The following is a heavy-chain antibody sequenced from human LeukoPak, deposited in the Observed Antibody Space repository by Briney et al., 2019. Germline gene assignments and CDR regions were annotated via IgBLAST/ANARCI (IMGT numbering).Heavy chain of an antibody. J-gene: IGHJ3*02. V-gene: IGHV3-48*03. CDR2: ISSSGSTI. D-gene: IGHD7-27*01. CDR3: ARVSIGNWEAFDI. CDR1: DFTFSSYE. Sequence: SGGSLRLSCAASDFTFSSYEMSWVRQAPGKGLEWVSYISSSGSTIYYADSVKGRFTISRDNAKDSLYLQMNSLRAEDTAVYYCARVSIGNWEAFDIWGQGTMVTVSS.